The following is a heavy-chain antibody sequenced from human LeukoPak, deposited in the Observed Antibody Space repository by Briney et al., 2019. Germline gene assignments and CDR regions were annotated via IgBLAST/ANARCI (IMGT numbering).Heavy chain of an antibody. D-gene: IGHD2-2*02. CDR3: ARLLAIGLNYGMDV. CDR2: IYPGDSDT. V-gene: IGHV5-51*01. J-gene: IGHJ6*02. Sequence: GESLKISSNGYAYTFTNYCIGWTRHMTGKGLEFMGIIYPGDSDTRYSPSFQGQVTISADMSISTASLQWSILKASDTAMYYCARLLAIGLNYGMDVWGQGTTVTVSS. CDR1: AYTFTNYC.